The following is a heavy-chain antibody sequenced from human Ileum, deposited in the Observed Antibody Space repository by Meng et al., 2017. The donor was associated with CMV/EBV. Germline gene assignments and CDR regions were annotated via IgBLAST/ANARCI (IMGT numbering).Heavy chain of an antibody. CDR3: ARGEYAARDYYYAMDV. J-gene: IGHJ6*02. V-gene: IGHV3-48*04. D-gene: IGHD6-13*01. CDR1: GFTFSVYS. CDR2: ISSTSNAI. Sequence: GGSLRLSCAASGFTFSVYSMNWVRQAPGKWLEWVSYISSTSNAIHYEDSVEGRFTISRDNAEKSLYLQMSSLRAEDTAVYYCARGEYAARDYYYAMDVWGQGTTVTVSS.